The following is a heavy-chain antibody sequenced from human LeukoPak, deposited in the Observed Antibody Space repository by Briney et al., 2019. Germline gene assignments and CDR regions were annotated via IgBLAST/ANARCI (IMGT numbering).Heavy chain of an antibody. CDR1: GFTFSSYA. CDR3: AKSNPKKDIVLMVYAMTLNFIDY. Sequence: GGSLRLSCAASGFTFSSYAMSWVRQAPGKGLEWVSAISGSGGSTYYADSVKGRFTISRDNSKNTLYLQMNSLRAEDTAVYYCAKSNPKKDIVLMVYAMTLNFIDYWGQGTLVTVSS. V-gene: IGHV3-23*01. CDR2: ISGSGGST. D-gene: IGHD2-8*01. J-gene: IGHJ4*02.